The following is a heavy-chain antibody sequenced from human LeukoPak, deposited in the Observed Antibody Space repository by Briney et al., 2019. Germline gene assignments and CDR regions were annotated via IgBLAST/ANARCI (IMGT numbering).Heavy chain of an antibody. V-gene: IGHV4-59*08. CDR2: IYYSGST. Sequence: SETLSLTCTVSGGSISSYYWSWIRQPPGKGLEWIGFIYYSGSTYYSPSLKSRVTISVDTSKNQFSLKLTSVTAADTAVYYCARHGNGAFDIWGQGTMVTVSS. D-gene: IGHD1-1*01. J-gene: IGHJ3*02. CDR3: ARHGNGAFDI. CDR1: GGSISSYY.